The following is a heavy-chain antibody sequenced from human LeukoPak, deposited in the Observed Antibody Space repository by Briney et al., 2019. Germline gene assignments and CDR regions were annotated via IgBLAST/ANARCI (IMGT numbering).Heavy chain of an antibody. V-gene: IGHV4-34*01. CDR2: INRSGNT. Sequence: PSETLSLTCGVSGEPFSGYYWSWIRQPPGKGLELIGEINRSGNTDYNPSLKSRVTISVDTSKNQFSLKLTSVTAADTAVYYCARRLASAARRLDPRRWFDPWGQGTLVTVSS. D-gene: IGHD6-6*01. CDR1: GEPFSGYY. CDR3: ARRLASAARRLDPRRWFDP. J-gene: IGHJ5*02.